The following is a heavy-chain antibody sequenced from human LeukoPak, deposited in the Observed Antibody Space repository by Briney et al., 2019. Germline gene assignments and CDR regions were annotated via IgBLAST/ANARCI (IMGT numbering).Heavy chain of an antibody. CDR1: GFRVSVNY. Sequence: GGSLRLSCAASGFRVSVNYMSWVRQAPGKGLEWVSVIYSSGGTYYTDSVKGRFIISRDNSKNTLDLQMNSVRAEDTAVYYCAAKGNGYSGSYVFAQWGQGTLVTVSS. D-gene: IGHD1-26*01. J-gene: IGHJ4*02. CDR3: AAKGNGYSGSYVFAQ. CDR2: IYSSGGT. V-gene: IGHV3-66*01.